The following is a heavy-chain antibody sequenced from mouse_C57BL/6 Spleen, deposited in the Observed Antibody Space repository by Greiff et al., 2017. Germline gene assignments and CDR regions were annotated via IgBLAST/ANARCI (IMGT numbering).Heavy chain of an antibody. CDR2: INPGSGGT. CDR3: AREGGNYDFDY. V-gene: IGHV1-54*01. Sequence: QVQLKQSGAELVRPGTSVKVSCKASGYAFTNYLIEWVKQRPGQGLEWIGVINPGSGGTNYNEKFKGKATLTADKSSSTAYMQLSSLTSEDSAVYFCAREGGNYDFDYWGQGTTLTVSS. D-gene: IGHD2-1*01. CDR1: GYAFTNYL. J-gene: IGHJ2*01.